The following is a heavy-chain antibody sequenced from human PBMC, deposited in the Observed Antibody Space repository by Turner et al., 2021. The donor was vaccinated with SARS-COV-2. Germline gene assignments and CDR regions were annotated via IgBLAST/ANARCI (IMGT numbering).Heavy chain of an antibody. CDR1: GDSTSSVIYY. D-gene: IGHD3-16*01. CDR3: ASQAGYYDPDGYYPRRFDH. J-gene: IGHJ4*02. Sequence: QPQLQESGPGLVKPSETLSLTCNVSGDSTSSVIYYWAWIRQSPGGALEWIGSIYDSGSVHANPSLKSRMTMSVDISRNQFSLRLTSVTAADAGVYYCASQAGYYDPDGYYPRRFDHWGRGALITVSS. CDR2: IYDSGSV. V-gene: IGHV4-39*01.